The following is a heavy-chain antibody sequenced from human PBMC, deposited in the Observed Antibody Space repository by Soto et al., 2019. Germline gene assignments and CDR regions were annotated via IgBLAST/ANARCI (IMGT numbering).Heavy chain of an antibody. J-gene: IGHJ3*02. Sequence: ASVKVSCKASGYTFNSYDINWVRQATGQGLEWMGWMNPNSGNTGYAQKFQGRVTMTRNTSISTAYMELSSLRSEDTAVYYCASSNITMIVSNAFDIWGQGTMVTVSS. D-gene: IGHD3-22*01. CDR1: GYTFNSYD. CDR3: ASSNITMIVSNAFDI. CDR2: MNPNSGNT. V-gene: IGHV1-8*01.